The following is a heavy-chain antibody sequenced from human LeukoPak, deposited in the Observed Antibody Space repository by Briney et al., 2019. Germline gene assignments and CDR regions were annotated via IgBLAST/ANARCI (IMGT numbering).Heavy chain of an antibody. Sequence: PGGSLRLSCAASGFTFSSYAMSWVRQTPGKGLECVSVLSASGGNTYYGDSVKGRFTISRDNSKNTLYLQMNSLRAEDTAVYYCAKKAEAFGDSATQHWGQGTLVTVSS. V-gene: IGHV3-23*01. D-gene: IGHD4-17*01. J-gene: IGHJ1*01. CDR2: LSASGGNT. CDR3: AKKAEAFGDSATQH. CDR1: GFTFSSYA.